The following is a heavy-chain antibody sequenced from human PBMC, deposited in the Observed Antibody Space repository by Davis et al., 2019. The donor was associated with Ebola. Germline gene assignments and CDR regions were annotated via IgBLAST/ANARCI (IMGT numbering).Heavy chain of an antibody. V-gene: IGHV4-59*08. J-gene: IGHJ4*02. CDR2: IYYSGST. Sequence: MPSETLSLTCAVSDDSINSGYYWSWIRQPPGKGLEWIGYIYYSGSTNYNPSLKSRVTISVDTSKNQFSLKLSSVTAADTAVYYCARQEDIVATIDYWGQGALVTVSS. CDR1: DDSINSGYY. D-gene: IGHD5-12*01. CDR3: ARQEDIVATIDY.